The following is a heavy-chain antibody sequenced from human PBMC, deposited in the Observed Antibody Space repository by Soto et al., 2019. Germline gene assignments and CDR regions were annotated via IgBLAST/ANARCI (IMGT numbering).Heavy chain of an antibody. Sequence: QITLKESGPTLVKPTQTLTLTCTFSGFSLSTSGVGVGWIRQPPGKALEWLTLIYWDDDKRYSPSLKSRLTIPKDTSKNPVVLTMTNMDPVDTATYYCAHRHYWNGDFDYWGQGTLVTVSS. CDR1: GFSLSTSGVG. CDR3: AHRHYWNGDFDY. J-gene: IGHJ4*02. V-gene: IGHV2-5*02. D-gene: IGHD1-1*01. CDR2: IYWDDDK.